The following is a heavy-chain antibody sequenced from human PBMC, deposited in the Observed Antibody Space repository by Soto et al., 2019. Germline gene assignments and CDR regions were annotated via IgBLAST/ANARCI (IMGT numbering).Heavy chain of an antibody. V-gene: IGHV4-59*01. J-gene: IGHJ1*01. CDR2: IYFSGVA. D-gene: IGHD2-15*01. CDR3: ARGDSDLAVSEAAY. Sequence: PSETLSLTCTFSGASITDSYWSWIRQPPEKGLEWIGYIYFSGVATYNPSLKSRATMSRDTSKNEFSLKLTSVTAADTAIYYCARGDSDLAVSEAAYWGQGTLVTVSS. CDR1: GASITDSY.